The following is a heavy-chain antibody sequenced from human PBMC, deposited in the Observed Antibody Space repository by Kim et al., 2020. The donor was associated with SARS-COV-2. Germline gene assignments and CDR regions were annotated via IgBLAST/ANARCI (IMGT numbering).Heavy chain of an antibody. CDR2: ISSNGGST. CDR3: VKDRGHYDFWSGYSYYFDY. J-gene: IGHJ4*02. D-gene: IGHD3-3*01. CDR1: GFTFSSYA. V-gene: IGHV3-64D*09. Sequence: GGSLRLSCSASGFTFSSYAMHWVRQAPGKGLEYVSAISSNGGSTYYADSVKGRFTISRDNSKNTLYLQMSSLRAEDTAVYYCVKDRGHYDFWSGYSYYFDYWGQGTLVTVSS.